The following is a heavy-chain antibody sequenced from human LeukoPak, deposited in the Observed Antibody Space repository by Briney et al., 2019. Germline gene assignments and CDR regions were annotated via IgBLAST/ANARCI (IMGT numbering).Heavy chain of an antibody. CDR1: GYTFTSYY. CDR3: ARDNGGTAMAYYYYYYMGV. V-gene: IGHV1-46*01. D-gene: IGHD5-18*01. CDR2: INPSGDST. Sequence: ASVKVSCKASGYTFTSYYINWVRQATGQGLEWMGIINPSGDSTNYAQKFQGRVTMTRDTSTSTVYMELSSLRSEDTAVYYCARDNGGTAMAYYYYYYMGVWGKGTTVTISS. J-gene: IGHJ6*03.